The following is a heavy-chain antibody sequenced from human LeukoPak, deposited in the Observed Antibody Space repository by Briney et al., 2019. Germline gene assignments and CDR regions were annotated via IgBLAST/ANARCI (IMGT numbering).Heavy chain of an antibody. D-gene: IGHD3-16*02. CDR2: INHSGST. Sequence: PSETLSLTCAVYGGSFSGYYWSWIRPPPGKGLEWIGEINHSGSTNYNPSLKSRVTISVDTSKNQFSLKLSSVTAADTAVYYCARGVYDYVWGSYRKPHFDYWGQGTLVTVSS. CDR3: ARGVYDYVWGSYRKPHFDY. CDR1: GGSFSGYY. V-gene: IGHV4-34*01. J-gene: IGHJ4*02.